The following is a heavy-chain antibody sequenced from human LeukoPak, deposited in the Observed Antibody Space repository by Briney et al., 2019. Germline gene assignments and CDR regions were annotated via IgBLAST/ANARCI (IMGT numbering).Heavy chain of an antibody. J-gene: IGHJ1*01. D-gene: IGHD6-19*01. Sequence: SETLSLTCAVYGGSFSGYYWSWIRQPPGKGLEWIGEINHSGSTNYNPSLKSRVTISVDTSKNQFSLKLSSVTAADTAVYYCARPGIAVAGATYFQHWGQGTLVAVSS. CDR1: GGSFSGYY. CDR2: INHSGST. CDR3: ARPGIAVAGATYFQH. V-gene: IGHV4-34*01.